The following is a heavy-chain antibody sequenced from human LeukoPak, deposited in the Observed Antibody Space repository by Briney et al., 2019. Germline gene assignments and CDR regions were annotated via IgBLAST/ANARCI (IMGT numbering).Heavy chain of an antibody. Sequence: SETLSLTCTVSGGSISSYYWSWIRQPPGKGLEWIGYIYYSGSTNYDPALKSRVTISVDTSKNQFSPKLTSVTAADTAVYYCARRDWSGSLDYWGQGTLVTVSS. D-gene: IGHD1-26*01. CDR1: GGSISSYY. CDR3: ARRDWSGSLDY. V-gene: IGHV4-59*01. J-gene: IGHJ4*02. CDR2: IYYSGST.